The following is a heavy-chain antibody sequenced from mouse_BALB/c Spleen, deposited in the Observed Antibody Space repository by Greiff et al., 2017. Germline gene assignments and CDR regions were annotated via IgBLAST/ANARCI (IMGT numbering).Heavy chain of an antibody. V-gene: IGHV7-3*02. J-gene: IGHJ4*01. CDR2: IRNKANGYTT. CDR1: GFTFTDYY. CDR3: ARDGRDYDYDDYYAMDY. D-gene: IGHD2-4*01. Sequence: EVQLVESGGGLVQPGGSLRLSCATSGFTFTDYYMSWVRQPPGKALEWLGFIRNKANGYTTEYSASVKGRFTISRDNSQSILYLQMNTLRAENSATYYCARDGRDYDYDDYYAMDYWGQGTSVTVSS.